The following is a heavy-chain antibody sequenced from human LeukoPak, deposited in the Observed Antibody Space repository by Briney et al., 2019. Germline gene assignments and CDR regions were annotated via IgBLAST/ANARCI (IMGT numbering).Heavy chain of an antibody. J-gene: IGHJ3*02. V-gene: IGHV4-39*01. D-gene: IGHD5-24*01. CDR3: ARHRRDGYISNAFDI. CDR1: GGSISSSSYY. Sequence: PSETLSLTCTVSGGSISSSSYYWGWIRQPPGKGLEWIGSISYSGSTYNNPSLKSRATISVDTSKNQFSLKLSFVTAADTAVYYCARHRRDGYISNAFDIWGQGTMVTVSS. CDR2: ISYSGST.